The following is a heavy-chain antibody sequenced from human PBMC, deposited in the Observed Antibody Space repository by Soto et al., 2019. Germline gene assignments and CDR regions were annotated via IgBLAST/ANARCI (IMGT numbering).Heavy chain of an antibody. CDR2: IWYDGSNS. J-gene: IGHJ6*02. CDR1: GFTFSSYG. CDR3: AIWPHSSGWYV. D-gene: IGHD6-19*01. Sequence: LRLSCAASGFTFSSYGMHWVRQAPGKGLEWVALIWYDGSNSYYADSVKGRFTISRDNFKNTLYLQMNSLRAEDTAVYYCAIWPHSSGWYVWGQGTTVTVSS. V-gene: IGHV3-30*02.